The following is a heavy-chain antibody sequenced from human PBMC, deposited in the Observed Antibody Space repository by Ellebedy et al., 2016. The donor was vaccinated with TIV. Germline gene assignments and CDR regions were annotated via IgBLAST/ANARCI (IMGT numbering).Heavy chain of an antibody. CDR3: ARVRFGDTAVDY. V-gene: IGHV3-13*01. Sequence: GESLKISCAASGFTFSSYDMHWVRQGTGKGLEWVSAIGTAGDTYYPGSVKGRFPISRENAKNSLYLQITSLRAEDTAVYYCARVRFGDTAVDYWGQGTLVTVSS. CDR1: GFTFSSYD. J-gene: IGHJ4*03. D-gene: IGHD2-21*01. CDR2: IGTAGDT.